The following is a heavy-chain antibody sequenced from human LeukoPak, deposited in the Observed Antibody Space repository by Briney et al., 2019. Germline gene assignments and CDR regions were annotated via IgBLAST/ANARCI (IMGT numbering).Heavy chain of an antibody. Sequence: PSETLSLTCTVSGDSISSYYWSWIRQPPGKGLEWIGYIHYSGSTNYNPSLKSRVTISVDTSKNHFSLKLSSVTAADTAVYYCARVTGYIVEDYFDYWGQGTLVTVSS. CDR1: GDSISSYY. CDR2: IHYSGST. J-gene: IGHJ4*02. D-gene: IGHD3-22*01. CDR3: ARVTGYIVEDYFDY. V-gene: IGHV4-59*01.